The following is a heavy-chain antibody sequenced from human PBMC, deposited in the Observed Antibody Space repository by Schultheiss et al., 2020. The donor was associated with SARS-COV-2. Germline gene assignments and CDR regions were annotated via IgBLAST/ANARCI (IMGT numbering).Heavy chain of an antibody. CDR1: GFTFSSYA. D-gene: IGHD3-22*01. CDR3: ARDLYYDSSGYYCPGNY. J-gene: IGHJ4*02. CDR2: ISYDGSNK. V-gene: IGHV3-30*01. Sequence: VGSLRLSCAASGFTFSSYAMHWVRQAPGKGLEWVAVISYDGSNKYYADSVKGRFTISRDNSKNTLYLQMNSLRAEDTAVYYCARDLYYDSSGYYCPGNYWGQGTLVTVSS.